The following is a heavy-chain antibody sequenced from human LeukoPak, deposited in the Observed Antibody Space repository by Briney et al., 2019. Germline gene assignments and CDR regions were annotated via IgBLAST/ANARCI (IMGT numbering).Heavy chain of an antibody. CDR2: IYYSGST. V-gene: IGHV4-59*01. CDR1: GGSISSYY. Sequence: PSETLSLTCTVSGGSISSYYWSWIRQPPGKGLEWIGYIYYSGSTNYNPSLKSRVTISVDTSKNQFSLKLSSVTAADTAVYYCARAILMYYYYYGMDVWGQGTTVTVSS. J-gene: IGHJ6*02. CDR3: ARAILMYYYYYGMDV. D-gene: IGHD3-9*01.